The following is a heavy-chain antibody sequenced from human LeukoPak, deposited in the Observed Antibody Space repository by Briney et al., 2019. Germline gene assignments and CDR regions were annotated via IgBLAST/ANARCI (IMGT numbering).Heavy chain of an antibody. Sequence: ASVKVSCKASGGTFSSYSVSWVRQAPGQGLEWVGGIIPIFSAAYYAHKVQGRVTITGDKSTSTAYMELSSLRAEDTAVYYCASDIVYYDSSGYSYSHDAFDIWGQGTMVTVSS. CDR2: IIPIFSAA. CDR3: ASDIVYYDSSGYSYSHDAFDI. CDR1: GGTFSSYS. J-gene: IGHJ3*02. D-gene: IGHD3-22*01. V-gene: IGHV1-69*06.